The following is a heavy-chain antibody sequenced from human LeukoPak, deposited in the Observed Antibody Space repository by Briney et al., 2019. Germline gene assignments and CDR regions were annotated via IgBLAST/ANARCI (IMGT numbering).Heavy chain of an antibody. D-gene: IGHD3-10*01. Sequence: PGGSLRLSCAASGFTFSSYSMNWVRQAPGKGLEWVSYISPSSSSIYYADSVKGRFTISRDNAKNSLYLQMNSLRAEDTAVYYCARDSAVLWFGGVSNLDYWGQGTLVTVSS. J-gene: IGHJ4*02. CDR2: ISPSSSSI. CDR1: GFTFSSYS. V-gene: IGHV3-21*05. CDR3: ARDSAVLWFGGVSNLDY.